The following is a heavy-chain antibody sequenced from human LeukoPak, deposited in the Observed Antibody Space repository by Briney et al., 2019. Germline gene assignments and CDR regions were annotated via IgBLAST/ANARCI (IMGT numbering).Heavy chain of an antibody. CDR2: ILYDGSNK. V-gene: IGHV3-30*18. D-gene: IGHD3-10*02. Sequence: TGGSLRLSCAASGFIFSNYGIHWVRQAPGKGLEWVALILYDGSNKYYADSVKGRFTISRDNSKNTLYLQMNSLRAEDTAVYYCAELGITMIGGVWGKGTTVTISS. J-gene: IGHJ6*04. CDR1: GFIFSNYG. CDR3: AELGITMIGGV.